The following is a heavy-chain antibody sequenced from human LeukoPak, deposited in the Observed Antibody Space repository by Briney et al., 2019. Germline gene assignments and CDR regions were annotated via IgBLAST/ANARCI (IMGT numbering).Heavy chain of an antibody. CDR1: GYTFTSLG. CDR3: AREVRRGDRLLYFDY. Sequence: ASVKVSCKASGYTFTSLGISWVRQDSGQGLEWMGWISAYNGNTNYAQKLQGRVTMTTDTSTSTAYMELRSLRSDDTAVYYCAREVRRGDRLLYFDYWGQGTLVTVSS. V-gene: IGHV1-18*01. D-gene: IGHD3-9*01. J-gene: IGHJ4*02. CDR2: ISAYNGNT.